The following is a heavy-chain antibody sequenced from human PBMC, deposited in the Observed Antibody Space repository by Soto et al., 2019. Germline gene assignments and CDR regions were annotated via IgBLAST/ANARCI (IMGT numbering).Heavy chain of an antibody. D-gene: IGHD1-26*01. J-gene: IGHJ4*02. CDR2: ISYDGSNK. V-gene: IGHV3-30*18. Sequence: VQLVESGGGVVQPGRSLRLSCAASGFTFSSYGMRWVRQAPGKGLEWVAVISYDGSNKYYADSVQGRFTTSRDNSKNTLHLQMYSPRAEDTAVFYCAKDEGWELLHPFHYWGQGTLVTVSS. CDR3: AKDEGWELLHPFHY. CDR1: GFTFSSYG.